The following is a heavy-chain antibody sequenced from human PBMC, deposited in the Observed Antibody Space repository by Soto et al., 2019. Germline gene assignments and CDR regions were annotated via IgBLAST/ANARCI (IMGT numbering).Heavy chain of an antibody. Sequence: QLQLQESGPGLVKPSDTLSLTCTVSGGSINDDTYYWGWIRQPPGKGLEWIGSIYYSGTSSYNPSLKSRVNMSVDTTKKQLSIRLWSVTAADTGVYYIARLHCHSTSSGPLDTWGQGTLVIVAS. CDR1: GGSINDDTYY. CDR2: IYYSGTS. CDR3: ARLHCHSTSSGPLDT. D-gene: IGHD2-2*01. J-gene: IGHJ5*02. V-gene: IGHV4-39*01.